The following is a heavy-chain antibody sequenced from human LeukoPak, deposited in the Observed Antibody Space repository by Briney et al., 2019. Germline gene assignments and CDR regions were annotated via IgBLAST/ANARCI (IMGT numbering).Heavy chain of an antibody. D-gene: IGHD5-12*01. Sequence: GGSLRLSCAASGFTFSNYTLTWVRQAPGKGLEWVSSLSSTSVYTYYADSVKGRFTISRDNAKNSLYLQMNSLRAEDTAVYYCARTHIVATITSDYWGQGTLVTVSS. V-gene: IGHV3-21*01. CDR2: LSSTSVYT. CDR1: GFTFSNYT. J-gene: IGHJ4*02. CDR3: ARTHIVATITSDY.